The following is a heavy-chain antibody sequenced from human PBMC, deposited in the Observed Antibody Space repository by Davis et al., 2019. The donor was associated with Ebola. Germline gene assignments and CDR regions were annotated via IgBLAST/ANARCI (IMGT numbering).Heavy chain of an antibody. CDR3: ARDRVVAATDYYYYYGMDV. CDR1: RFTFSSYG. D-gene: IGHD2-15*01. V-gene: IGHV3-33*01. Sequence: GESLKISCAASRFTFSSYGMHWDRQAPGKGLEWVAVIWYDGSNKYYADSVKGRFTISRDNSKNTLYLQMNSLRAEDTAVYYCARDRVVAATDYYYYYGMDVWGQGTTVTVSS. CDR2: IWYDGSNK. J-gene: IGHJ6*02.